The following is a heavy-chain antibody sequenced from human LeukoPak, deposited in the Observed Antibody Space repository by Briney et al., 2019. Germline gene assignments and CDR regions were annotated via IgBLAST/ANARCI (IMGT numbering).Heavy chain of an antibody. J-gene: IGHJ6*03. V-gene: IGHV1-18*01. CDR3: AREYSSSSYYYYYYMDV. D-gene: IGHD6-6*01. CDR1: GYTFTNYG. Sequence: ASVKVSCKASGYTFTNYGISWVRQAPGQGLEWMGWISAYNGHTKYAQKVQGRVTMTRDTSTSTAYMELRSLRSDDTAVYYCAREYSSSSYYYYYYMDVWGKGTTVTVSS. CDR2: ISAYNGHT.